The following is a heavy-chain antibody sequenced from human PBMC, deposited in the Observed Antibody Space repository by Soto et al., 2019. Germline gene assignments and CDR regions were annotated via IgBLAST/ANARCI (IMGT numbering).Heavy chain of an antibody. V-gene: IGHV1-2*04. CDR2: INPNSGGT. J-gene: IGHJ6*02. CDR1: GYTFTGYY. Sequence: EASVKVSCKASGYTFTGYYMHWVRQAPGQGLEWMGWINPNSGGTNYAQKFQGWVTMTRDTSISTAYMELSRLRSDDTAVYYCALSGSGSYFGYYYGMDVWGQGTTVTVSS. CDR3: ALSGSGSYFGYYYGMDV. D-gene: IGHD3-10*01.